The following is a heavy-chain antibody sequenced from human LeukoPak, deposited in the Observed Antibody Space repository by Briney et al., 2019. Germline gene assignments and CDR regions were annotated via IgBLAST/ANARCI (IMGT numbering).Heavy chain of an antibody. CDR1: GFTFSDYY. CDR3: AKHRVNYYYYMDV. CDR2: ISSSGSTI. Sequence: GGSLRLSCAASGFTFSDYYMSWIRQAPGKGLEWVSYISSSGSTIYYADSVKGRFTISRDNAKNSLYLQMNSLRAEDTAVNYCAKHRVNYYYYMDVWGKGTTVTVSS. J-gene: IGHJ6*03. V-gene: IGHV3-11*01.